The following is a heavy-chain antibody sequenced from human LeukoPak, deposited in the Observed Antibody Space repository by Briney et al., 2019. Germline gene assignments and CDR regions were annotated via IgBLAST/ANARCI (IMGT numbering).Heavy chain of an antibody. J-gene: IGHJ3*02. CDR1: GFTFSSYA. CDR2: ISYDGSNK. V-gene: IGHV3-30-3*01. CDR3: ARENYYRAFGI. D-gene: IGHD3-22*01. Sequence: GRSLRLSCAASGFTFSSYAMHWVRQAPGKGLEWVAVISYDGSNKYYADSVKGRFTISRDNSKNTLYLQMNSLRAEDTAVYYCARENYYRAFGIWGQGTMVTVSS.